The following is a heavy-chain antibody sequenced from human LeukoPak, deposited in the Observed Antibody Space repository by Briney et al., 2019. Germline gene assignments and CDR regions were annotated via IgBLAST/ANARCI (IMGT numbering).Heavy chain of an antibody. CDR3: ARDRDGYNRRAAFDI. Sequence: SVKVSCKXSGGTFTSYAISWVRQAPGQGLEWMGGIIPIFGTANYAQKFQGRVTITTDESTSTAYMELSSLRSEDTAVYYCARDRDGYNRRAAFDIWGQGTMVTVSS. CDR1: GGTFTSYA. V-gene: IGHV1-69*05. CDR2: IIPIFGTA. J-gene: IGHJ3*02. D-gene: IGHD5-24*01.